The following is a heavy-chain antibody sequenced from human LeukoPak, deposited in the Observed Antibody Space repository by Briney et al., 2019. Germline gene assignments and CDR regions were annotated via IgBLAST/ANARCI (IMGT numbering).Heavy chain of an antibody. CDR3: ARDSGSYLHLDY. CDR2: IYYSGST. D-gene: IGHD1-26*01. CDR1: GGSISSYY. V-gene: IGHV4-59*01. J-gene: IGHJ4*02. Sequence: PSETLSLTCTVSGGSISSYYWSWIRQPPGKGLEWIGYIYYSGSTNYNPSLKSRVTTSVDTSKNQFSLKLSSVTAADTAVYYCARDSGSYLHLDYWGQGTLVTVSS.